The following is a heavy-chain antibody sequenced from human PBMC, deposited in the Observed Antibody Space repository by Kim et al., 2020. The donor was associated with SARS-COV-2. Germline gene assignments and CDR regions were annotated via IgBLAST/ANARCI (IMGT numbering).Heavy chain of an antibody. V-gene: IGHV4-59*01. J-gene: IGHJ5*02. Sequence: LKRRVTISVDTSRNQFSLKLRSVTAADTAVYYCARFVQNIAAAGTNWFDPWGQGTLVTVSS. CDR3: ARFVQNIAAAGTNWFDP. D-gene: IGHD6-13*01.